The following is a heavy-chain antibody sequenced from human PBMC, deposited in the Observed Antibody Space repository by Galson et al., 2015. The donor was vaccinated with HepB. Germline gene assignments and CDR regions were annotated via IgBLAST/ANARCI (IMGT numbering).Heavy chain of an antibody. D-gene: IGHD2-15*01. V-gene: IGHV5-51*01. CDR3: VSERFRDYSLHSY. J-gene: IGHJ4*02. CDR1: GYIFTREW. CDR2: IAPGDSNI. Sequence: QSGAEVKKPGESLRISCKASGYIFTREWIAWVRQMPGKGLEWMGIIAPGDSNIKYSPSFQGQVTISADKSITTAFLQWSSLKASDTAIYYCVSERFRDYSLHSYWGQGTLVTVSS.